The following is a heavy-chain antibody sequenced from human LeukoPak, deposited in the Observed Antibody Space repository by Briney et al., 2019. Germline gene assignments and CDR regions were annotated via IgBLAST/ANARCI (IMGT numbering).Heavy chain of an antibody. CDR2: IHPGDSDT. CDR3: ARQPAPEPIDY. V-gene: IGHV5-51*01. D-gene: IGHD1-14*01. Sequence: GESLKISCKGSGYSFANNWIAWVRQMPGKGLEWMGIIHPGDSDTRYSPSFQGQVTISADKSISTAYLQWSSLKASDTAMYYCARQPAPEPIDYWGQGTLVTVSS. J-gene: IGHJ4*02. CDR1: GYSFANNW.